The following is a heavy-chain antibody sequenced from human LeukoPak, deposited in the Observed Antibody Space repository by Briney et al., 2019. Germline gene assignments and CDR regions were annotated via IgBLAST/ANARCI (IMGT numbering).Heavy chain of an antibody. Sequence: SQTLSLTCTVSGGSISSGDYYWSWIRQPPGKGLEWIGYIYYSGSTYYNPSLKSRVTISVDTSKNQFSLKLSSVTAADTAVYYCAREAPRDVWSSDYYGSKNYYHYYYMDVWGKGTTVTVSS. CDR3: AREAPRDVWSSDYYGSKNYYHYYYMDV. D-gene: IGHD3-3*01. V-gene: IGHV4-30-4*01. J-gene: IGHJ6*03. CDR2: IYYSGST. CDR1: GGSISSGDYY.